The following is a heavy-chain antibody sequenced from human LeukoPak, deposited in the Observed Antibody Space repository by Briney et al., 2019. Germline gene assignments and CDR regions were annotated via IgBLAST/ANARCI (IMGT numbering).Heavy chain of an antibody. CDR3: ARLLVGVITTHSGDC. CDR1: SDSISNSAYH. D-gene: IGHD3-22*01. V-gene: IGHV4-39*01. Sequence: SETLSLTCTVSSDSISNSAYHWGWIRQPPGRGLEWIGSIYYSRGTYYNPSLKNRVTISVDTSKNQFSLKLSPVTAADTAVFYCARLLVGVITTHSGDCRGQGALVTVSS. CDR2: IYYSRGT. J-gene: IGHJ4*02.